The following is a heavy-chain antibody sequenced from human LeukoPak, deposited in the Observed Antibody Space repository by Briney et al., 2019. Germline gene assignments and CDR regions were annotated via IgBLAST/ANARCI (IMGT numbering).Heavy chain of an antibody. V-gene: IGHV4-31*03. CDR1: GGSISNGDHY. Sequence: PSETLSLTCTVSGGSISNGDHYWSWIRQHPGKGLEWIGHIYYSGSTYYNPSLKSRGIISVETSKNQFSLKLSSVTAADTAVYYCARGPGVLWFGESNAFDIWGQGTMVTVSS. CDR2: IYYSGST. J-gene: IGHJ3*02. D-gene: IGHD3-10*01. CDR3: ARGPGVLWFGESNAFDI.